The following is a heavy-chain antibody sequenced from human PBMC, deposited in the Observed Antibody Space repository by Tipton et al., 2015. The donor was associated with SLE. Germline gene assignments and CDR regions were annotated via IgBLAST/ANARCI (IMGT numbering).Heavy chain of an antibody. CDR1: DGSISSFS. D-gene: IGHD1-26*01. Sequence: TLSLTCTVSDGSISSFSWTWIRQPPGKGLEWMGYIYNSVPGNYNPSLKSRLTISVDTSKNEFSLRLKTVTAADTAVYYCARGSRVEEELQYWGQGALVTVSS. J-gene: IGHJ4*02. CDR2: IYNSVPG. CDR3: ARGSRVEEELQY. V-gene: IGHV4-59*01.